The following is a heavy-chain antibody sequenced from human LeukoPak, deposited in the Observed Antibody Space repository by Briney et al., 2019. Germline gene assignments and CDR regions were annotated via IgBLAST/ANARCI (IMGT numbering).Heavy chain of an antibody. CDR3: ARALGYSYGYDY. CDR2: ISSSSSYI. D-gene: IGHD5-18*01. J-gene: IGHJ4*02. V-gene: IGHV3-21*04. CDR1: GFTFSSYS. Sequence: GGSLRLSCAASGFTFSSYSMNWVRQAPGKGLEWVSSISSSSSYIYYADSVKGRFTISRDNAKNSLYLQMNSLRAEDTAVYYCARALGYSYGYDYWGQGTLVTVSS.